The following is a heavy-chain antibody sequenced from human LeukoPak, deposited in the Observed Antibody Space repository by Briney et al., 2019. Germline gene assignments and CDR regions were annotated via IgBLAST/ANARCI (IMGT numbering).Heavy chain of an antibody. V-gene: IGHV1-18*01. J-gene: IGHJ6*02. CDR2: ISAYNGNT. CDR1: GYTLTELS. D-gene: IGHD2-2*01. CDR3: ARDNIVVVPAATYSYYYYGMDV. Sequence: ASVKVSCKVSGYTLTELSMHWVRQAPGQGLEWMGWISAYNGNTNYAQKLQGRVTMTTDTSTSTAYMELRSLRSDDTAVYYCARDNIVVVPAATYSYYYYGMDVWGQGTTVTVSS.